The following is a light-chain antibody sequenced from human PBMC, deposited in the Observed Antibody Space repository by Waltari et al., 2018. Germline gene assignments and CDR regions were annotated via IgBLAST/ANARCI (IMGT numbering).Light chain of an antibody. CDR2: AAS. Sequence: EIVMTQSPATLSVSPGERATLSCRASQNVNKNLAWYQQKPGQAPRLLIYAASNRATGIPARFSGSGSGTEFILTISSLQSGDFAIYFCQQYNDWPPLTFGGGTKVEIK. CDR3: QQYNDWPPLT. J-gene: IGKJ4*01. CDR1: QNVNKN. V-gene: IGKV3-15*01.